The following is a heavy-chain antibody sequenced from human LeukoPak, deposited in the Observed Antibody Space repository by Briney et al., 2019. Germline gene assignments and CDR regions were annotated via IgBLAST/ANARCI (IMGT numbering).Heavy chain of an antibody. Sequence: GGSLRLSCAASGFTVSNNYMTWVRQAPGKGLEWVSVIYSGGSTYYADSVKGRFTISRDNSRNTLYLQMDSLRDDDTAVYYCGLIPGLGYWGQGTLVTVSS. CDR3: GLIPGLGY. V-gene: IGHV3-53*01. D-gene: IGHD6-19*01. J-gene: IGHJ4*02. CDR2: IYSGGST. CDR1: GFTVSNNY.